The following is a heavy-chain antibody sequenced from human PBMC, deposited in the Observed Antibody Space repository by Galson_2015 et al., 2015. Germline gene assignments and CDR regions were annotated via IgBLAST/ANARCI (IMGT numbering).Heavy chain of an antibody. CDR3: ARAVWFREFSYGYNWFDP. Sequence: SVKVSCKASGGTFSSYAISWVRQAPGQGLEWMGGIIPIFGTANYAQKFQGRVTITADKSTSTAYMELSSLRSEDTAVYYCARAVWFREFSYGYNWFDPWGQGTLVTVSS. J-gene: IGHJ5*02. CDR1: GGTFSSYA. D-gene: IGHD3-10*01. CDR2: IIPIFGTA. V-gene: IGHV1-69*06.